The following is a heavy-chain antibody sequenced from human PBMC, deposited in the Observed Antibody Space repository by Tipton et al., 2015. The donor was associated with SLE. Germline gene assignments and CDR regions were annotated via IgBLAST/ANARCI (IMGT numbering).Heavy chain of an antibody. CDR2: IYYSGST. D-gene: IGHD6-13*01. J-gene: IGHJ2*01. Sequence: TLSLTCTVSGGSISSSSYYWGWIRQPPGKGLEWIGSIYYSGSTYYNSSLKSRVTISVDTSKNQFSLKLSSVTAADTAVYYCARRQQFSYWYFDLWGRGTLVTVSS. V-gene: IGHV4-39*01. CDR1: GGSISSSSYY. CDR3: ARRQQFSYWYFDL.